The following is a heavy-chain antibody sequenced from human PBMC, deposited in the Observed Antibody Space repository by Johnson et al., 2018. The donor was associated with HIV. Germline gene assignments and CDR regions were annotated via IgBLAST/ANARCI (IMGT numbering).Heavy chain of an antibody. J-gene: IGHJ3*01. D-gene: IGHD1-20*01. CDR2: IYSGGST. V-gene: IGHV3-NL1*01. Sequence: QVQLVESGGGVVQPGRSLRLSCVASGFTFSSYDMHWVRQAPGKGLEWVAVIYSGGSTYYADSVKGRFAISRDNSKNTLYLQMNSLKTEDTAVYYCTTSWRITVVPSTWGQGTMVTVSS. CDR3: TTSWRITVVPST. CDR1: GFTFSSYD.